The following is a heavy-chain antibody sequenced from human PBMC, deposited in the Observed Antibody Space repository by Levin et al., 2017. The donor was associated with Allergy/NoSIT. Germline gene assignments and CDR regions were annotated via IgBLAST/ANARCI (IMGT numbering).Heavy chain of an antibody. CDR3: ARGGTFYYDSSGYYPDYFDY. CDR2: ISSSGSAI. CDR1: GFTFSSYE. V-gene: IGHV3-48*03. J-gene: IGHJ4*02. Sequence: GGSLRLSCAASGFTFSSYEMNWVRQAPGKGLEWVSYISSSGSAIYYADSVQGRCTISRDNAKNSLYLHMNSLRAEDTAVYYCARGGTFYYDSSGYYPDYFDYWGQGTLVTVSS. D-gene: IGHD3-22*01.